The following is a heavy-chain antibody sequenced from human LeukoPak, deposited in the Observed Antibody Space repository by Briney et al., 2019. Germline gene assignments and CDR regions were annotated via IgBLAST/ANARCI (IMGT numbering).Heavy chain of an antibody. J-gene: IGHJ4*02. Sequence: GGSLRLSCAASGFTFSSYWMSWVRQAPGKGLEWVANIKQDGSEKYYVDSVKGRFTISRDNAKNSLYLQMNSLRAEDTAVYYCAREAVTTRGYYFDYWGQGTLVTVSS. CDR3: AREAVTTRGYYFDY. V-gene: IGHV3-7*01. CDR2: IKQDGSEK. CDR1: GFTFSSYW. D-gene: IGHD4-17*01.